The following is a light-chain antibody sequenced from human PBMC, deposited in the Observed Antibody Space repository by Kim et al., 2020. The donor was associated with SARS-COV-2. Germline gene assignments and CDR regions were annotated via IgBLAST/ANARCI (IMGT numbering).Light chain of an antibody. CDR1: SSTTYN. V-gene: IGLV3-19*01. J-gene: IGLJ2*01. CDR2: AND. Sequence: ALGQTVRIECQGDSSTTYNASWYQQKTGQAPVLVFYANDNRPSGIPDRFSGSSSGNTASLTITETQAEDEADYFCHSRDSSGNHQVFGGGTQLTVL. CDR3: HSRDSSGNHQV.